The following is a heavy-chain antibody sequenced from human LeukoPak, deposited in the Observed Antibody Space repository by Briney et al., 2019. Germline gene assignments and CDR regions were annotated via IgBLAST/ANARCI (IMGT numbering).Heavy chain of an antibody. Sequence: GGSLRLSCAASGFTFSSYAMRWVRQAPGRGREWVSAISGSGGSTYYADSVKGRFTISRDNSKNTLYLQMNSLRAEDTAVYYCARDLSWEGTPGYYFDYWGQGTLVTVSS. CDR3: ARDLSWEGTPGYYFDY. D-gene: IGHD1-26*01. V-gene: IGHV3-23*01. J-gene: IGHJ4*02. CDR2: ISGSGGST. CDR1: GFTFSSYA.